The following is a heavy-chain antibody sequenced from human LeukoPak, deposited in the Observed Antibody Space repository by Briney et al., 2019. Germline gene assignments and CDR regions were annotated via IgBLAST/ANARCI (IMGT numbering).Heavy chain of an antibody. CDR1: GYTFTGYY. CDR3: ARVGSSGSYYIYYMDV. Sequence: ASVKVSCKASGYTFTGYYMDWVRQAPGQGLEWMGWINPNSGGTNYAQKFQGRVTMTRDTSISTAYMELSRLRSDDTAVYYCARVGSSGSYYIYYMDVWGKGTTVTVSS. J-gene: IGHJ6*03. D-gene: IGHD1-26*01. CDR2: INPNSGGT. V-gene: IGHV1-2*02.